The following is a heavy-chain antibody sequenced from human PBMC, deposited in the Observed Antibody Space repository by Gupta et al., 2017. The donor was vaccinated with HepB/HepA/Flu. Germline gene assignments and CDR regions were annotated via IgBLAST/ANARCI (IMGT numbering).Heavy chain of an antibody. V-gene: IGHV3-7*01. J-gene: IGHJ4*02. CDR1: GFTFSSYW. Sequence: EVQLVESGGGLVQPGGSLRLSCAAYGFTFSSYWMSWVRQAPGKGLEWVANIKQDGSEKYYVDSVKGRFTISRDNAKNSLYLQMNSLRAEDTAVYYCAKISDYYFDYWGQGTLVTVSS. D-gene: IGHD3-3*01. CDR3: AKISDYYFDY. CDR2: IKQDGSEK.